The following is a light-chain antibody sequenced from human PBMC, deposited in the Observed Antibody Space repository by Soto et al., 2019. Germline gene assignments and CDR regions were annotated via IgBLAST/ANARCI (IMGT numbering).Light chain of an antibody. V-gene: IGKV1-39*01. Sequence: DIQMTQSPSSLSASVGDRVTISCRASQTISTYLHWYQHKPGKIPRLLISAVSTLQSGVPGRFXXXGAETEFTLTITYLQPEDXATYYCQQGYSIHALTFGGGTKVELK. CDR3: QQGYSIHALT. CDR1: QTISTY. J-gene: IGKJ4*01. CDR2: AVS.